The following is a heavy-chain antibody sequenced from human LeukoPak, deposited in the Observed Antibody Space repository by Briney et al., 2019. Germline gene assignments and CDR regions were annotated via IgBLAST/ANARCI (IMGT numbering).Heavy chain of an antibody. CDR3: ARVGGEGGGYSSITEPHAFDI. D-gene: IGHD3-22*01. V-gene: IGHV1-3*01. J-gene: IGHJ3*02. CDR1: GYTFTSYA. CDR2: INAGNGNT. Sequence: ASVKVSCKASGYTFTSYAMHWVRQAPGQRLEWMGWINAGNGNTKYSQKFQGRVTITRDTSASTAYMELSSLRSEDTAVYYCARVGGEGGGYSSITEPHAFDIWGQGTMVTVSS.